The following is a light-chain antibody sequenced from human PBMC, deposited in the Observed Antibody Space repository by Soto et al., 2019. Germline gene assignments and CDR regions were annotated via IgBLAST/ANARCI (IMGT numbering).Light chain of an antibody. CDR3: TSYTSSTPFYV. V-gene: IGLV2-14*03. J-gene: IGLJ1*01. CDR2: DVS. Sequence: QSVLTQPASVSGSPGQSIAISCTGARTEFDNYDYVSWCQQHPGQVPQLIIYDVSNRPSGVSDRFSGSKSGNTASLTISGLQAEGEADYYCTSYTSSTPFYVFGTGTKVTVL. CDR1: RTEFDNYDY.